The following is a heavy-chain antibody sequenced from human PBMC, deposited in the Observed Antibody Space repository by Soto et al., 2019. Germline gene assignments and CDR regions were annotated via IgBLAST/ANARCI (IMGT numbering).Heavy chain of an antibody. CDR1: GDSLNPYY. D-gene: IGHD3-22*01. CDR2: IYHTGST. CDR3: VRHSFRQTPGYFYGWFGS. V-gene: IGHV4-59*08. J-gene: IGHJ5*01. Sequence: SEALSLSCTVSGDSLNPYYRSWIRQPPGKGLEWIAYIYHTGSTSYNPSLKSRVTISVDTSKNQFSLTLNSVTAADTAIYYCVRHSFRQTPGYFYGWFGSWAQRTLVTGSS.